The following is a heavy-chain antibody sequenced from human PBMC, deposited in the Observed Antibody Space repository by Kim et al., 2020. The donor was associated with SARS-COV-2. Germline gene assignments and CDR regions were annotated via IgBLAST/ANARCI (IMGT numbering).Heavy chain of an antibody. Sequence: GGSLRLSCAASGFTFSSYAMTWVRQAPGKGLEWVSAISGSGGSTYYADSVKGRFTISRDNSKNTLYLQMNSLRAEDTAVYYCAKDRAGYDSSGYYLAAFDICGNGTMVTVSS. V-gene: IGHV3-23*01. CDR3: AKDRAGYDSSGYYLAAFDI. J-gene: IGHJ3*02. D-gene: IGHD3-22*01. CDR1: GFTFSSYA. CDR2: ISGSGGST.